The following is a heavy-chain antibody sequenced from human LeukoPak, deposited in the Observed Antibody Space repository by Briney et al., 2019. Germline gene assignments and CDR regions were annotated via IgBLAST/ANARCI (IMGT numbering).Heavy chain of an antibody. CDR2: IYYSGST. CDR3: ASFYQAYYFDY. D-gene: IGHD2-21*01. J-gene: IGHJ4*02. V-gene: IGHV4-39*01. CDR1: GGSISSSSYY. Sequence: SETLSLTCTVSGGSISSSSYYWGWIRQPPGKGLEWIGSIYYSGSTYYNPSLKSRVTISVDTSKNQFSLKLSSVTAADTAVYYCASFYQAYYFDYWGQGTLVTVSS.